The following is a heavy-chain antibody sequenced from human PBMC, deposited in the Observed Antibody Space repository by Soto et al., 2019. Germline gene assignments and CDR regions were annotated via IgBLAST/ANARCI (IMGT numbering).Heavy chain of an antibody. CDR3: AKATTNGGWFNTFDS. D-gene: IGHD6-19*01. CDR1: GFSFVNYA. V-gene: IGHV3-23*01. Sequence: GSLRLSWAASGFSFVNYAMNWVRQAAGKGLEWVSGLSGSGTSTYYSDSVKGRFNISRDNSRDTLFLQMNSLTAEDTAVYYCAKATTNGGWFNTFDSWGQGALVTVSS. CDR2: LSGSGTST. J-gene: IGHJ4*02.